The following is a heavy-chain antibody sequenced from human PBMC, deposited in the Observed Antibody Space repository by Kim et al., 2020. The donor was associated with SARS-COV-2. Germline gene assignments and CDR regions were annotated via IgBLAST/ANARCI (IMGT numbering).Heavy chain of an antibody. CDR2: IYHSGST. V-gene: IGHV4-4*02. CDR1: GGSISSSNW. Sequence: SETLSLTCAVSGGSISSSNWWRWVRQPPGKGLEWIGEIYHSGSTNYNPSLKSRVTISVDKSKNQFSLKLSSVTAADTAVYYCARASRSIPYYFDYWGQGTLVTVSS. D-gene: IGHD2-2*01. J-gene: IGHJ4*02. CDR3: ARASRSIPYYFDY.